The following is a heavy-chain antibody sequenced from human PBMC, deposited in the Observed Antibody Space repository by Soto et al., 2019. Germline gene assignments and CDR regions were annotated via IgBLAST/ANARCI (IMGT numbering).Heavy chain of an antibody. CDR2: ISAYSGNT. CDR1: GYTFTSYG. J-gene: IGHJ4*02. Sequence: QVQLVQSGAEVKNPGASVKVSCKASGYTFTSYGISWVRQAPGQGLEWMGWISAYSGNTNYAQKLQVRVTMTTDTPTRTAYMELRSLRSDDTAVYYCARGRGYYGSGARGAFDYWGQGTLVTVSS. V-gene: IGHV1-18*01. CDR3: ARGRGYYGSGARGAFDY. D-gene: IGHD3-10*01.